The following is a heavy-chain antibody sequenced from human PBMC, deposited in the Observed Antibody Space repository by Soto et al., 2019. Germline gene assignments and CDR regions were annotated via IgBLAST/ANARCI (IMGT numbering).Heavy chain of an antibody. CDR3: AKAREGCFDY. Sequence: ESGGGVVQPGRSLRLSCAASGFTFSSYGMHWVRQAPGKGLEWVAVISYDGSNKYYADSVKGRFTISRDNSKNTLYLQMNSLRAEDTAVYYCAKAREGCFDYWGQGTLVTVSS. CDR1: GFTFSSYG. V-gene: IGHV3-30*18. CDR2: ISYDGSNK. J-gene: IGHJ4*02.